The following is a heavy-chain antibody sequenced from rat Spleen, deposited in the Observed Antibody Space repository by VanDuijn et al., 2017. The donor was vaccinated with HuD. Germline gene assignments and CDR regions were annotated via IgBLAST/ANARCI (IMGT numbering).Heavy chain of an antibody. J-gene: IGHJ2*01. CDR2: ISYDGGST. Sequence: EVQLVESDGGLVQPGRSLKLSCAASGFTFSNYYMAWVRQAPTKGLEWVASISYDGGSTYYRDSVKGRFTISRDNAKSSLYLQMDSLRSEDTATYYCAKDYGGYDYWGQGVMVTVSS. V-gene: IGHV5-20*01. CDR3: AKDYGGYDY. D-gene: IGHD1-11*01. CDR1: GFTFSNYY.